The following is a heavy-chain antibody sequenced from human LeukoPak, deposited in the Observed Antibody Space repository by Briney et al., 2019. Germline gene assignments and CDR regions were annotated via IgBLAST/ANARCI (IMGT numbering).Heavy chain of an antibody. V-gene: IGHV3-11*03. Sequence: GGSLRLSCAASGFTFSDYYMSWIRQAPGKGPEWVSYISSSSSYTNYADSVKGRFTISRDNAKNSLYLQMNSLRAEDTAVYYCATCSSSHYYYGMDVWGQGTTVTVSS. CDR1: GFTFSDYY. D-gene: IGHD2-2*01. CDR3: ATCSSSHYYYGMDV. CDR2: ISSSSSYT. J-gene: IGHJ6*02.